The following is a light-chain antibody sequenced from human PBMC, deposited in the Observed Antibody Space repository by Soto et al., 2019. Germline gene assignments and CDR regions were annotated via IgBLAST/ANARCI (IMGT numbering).Light chain of an antibody. Sequence: STLSGSVGDRVTITCRASQTISSWLAWYQQKPGRAPKLLIYKASTLKSGVPSRFSGSGSGTEFTLTISSLQPDDFATYYCQHYNSYSEAFGQGTKVDIK. CDR3: QHYNSYSEA. CDR2: KAS. CDR1: QTISSW. V-gene: IGKV1-5*03. J-gene: IGKJ1*01.